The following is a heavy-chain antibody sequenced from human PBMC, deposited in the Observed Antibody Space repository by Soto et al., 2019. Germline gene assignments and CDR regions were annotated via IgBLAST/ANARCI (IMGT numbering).Heavy chain of an antibody. CDR2: ITPMSGTT. CDR1: RGIFRRNI. J-gene: IGHJ1*01. V-gene: IGHV1-69*06. CDR3: ARGVSFADRPGFFHH. Sequence: SVHVSNKSARGIFRRNIRNWGRQAPGQGLECLGGITPMSGTTDYAQKFQGRVTISADKSTGTAYFELSSLTFDDTGVYYCARGVSFADRPGFFHHWGQGSLVTVSS. D-gene: IGHD6-6*01.